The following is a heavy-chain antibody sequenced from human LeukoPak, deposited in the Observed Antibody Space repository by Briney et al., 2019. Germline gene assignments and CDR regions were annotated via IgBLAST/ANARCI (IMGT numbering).Heavy chain of an antibody. J-gene: IGHJ4*02. D-gene: IGHD2-2*02. CDR2: NCGSGYYT. Sequence: AGVSLTLLCTPSSYTYSTYDKLGPRQAPGRGREGFSPNCGSGYYTFYADCERRLLNLYRDHSKHTLYPQMTSLRAEDTAVYYCARVSDPGTIRYYFDYWGEGTLVTASS. CDR3: ARVSDPGTIRYYFDY. V-gene: IGHV3-23*01. CDR1: SYTYSTYD.